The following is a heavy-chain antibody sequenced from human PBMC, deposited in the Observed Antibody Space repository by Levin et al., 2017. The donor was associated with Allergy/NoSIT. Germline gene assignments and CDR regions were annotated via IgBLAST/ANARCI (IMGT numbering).Heavy chain of an antibody. V-gene: IGHV4-30-2*01. J-gene: IGHJ4*02. CDR1: GGSISSGGYS. CDR2: IYLSGST. CDR3: ARVAGYSYGYYFDY. D-gene: IGHD5-18*01. Sequence: SETLSLTCAVSGGSISSGGYSWSWIRQPPGKGLEWIGNIYLSGSTYYNPSLKSRVTISVDRSKNQFSLNPSSVTAAYTAVYYCARVAGYSYGYYFDYWGQGTLVIVSS.